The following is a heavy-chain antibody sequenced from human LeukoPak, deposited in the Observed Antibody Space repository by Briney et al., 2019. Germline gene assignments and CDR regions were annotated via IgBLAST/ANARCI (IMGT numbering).Heavy chain of an antibody. CDR1: GYSISNGYY. Sequence: SETLSLTCTVSGYSISNGYYWGWIRQPPGKGLEWIGSIYHSGSIYYNPSLKSRVTISVDTSKNQFSLKLSSVTAADTAVYYCARDRQLVFNYWGQGTLVTVSS. V-gene: IGHV4-38-2*02. CDR2: IYHSGSI. J-gene: IGHJ4*02. D-gene: IGHD6-6*01. CDR3: ARDRQLVFNY.